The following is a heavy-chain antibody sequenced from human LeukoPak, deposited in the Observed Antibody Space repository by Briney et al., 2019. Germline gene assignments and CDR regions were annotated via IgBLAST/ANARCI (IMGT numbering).Heavy chain of an antibody. CDR1: GFTFSSYS. J-gene: IGHJ4*02. CDR2: ISSSSSTI. D-gene: IGHD3-3*01. CDR3: ARAPNYDFWSGYSYFDY. Sequence: GGSLRLSCAASGFTFSSYSMNWVRQAPGKGLEWVSYISSSSSTIYYADSVKGRFTISRDNAKNSLYLQMNSLRAEDTAVYYCARAPNYDFWSGYSYFDYWGQGTLVTVSS. V-gene: IGHV3-48*01.